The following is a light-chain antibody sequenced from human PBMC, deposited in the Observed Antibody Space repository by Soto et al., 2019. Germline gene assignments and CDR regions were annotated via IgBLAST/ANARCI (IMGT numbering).Light chain of an antibody. J-gene: IGKJ1*01. CDR1: HSVSSS. V-gene: IGKV3-15*01. CDR2: GAS. CDR3: QHYNTGPWT. Sequence: EVLKTQSPATLSVSPGEIATLSCRASHSVSSSLAWYQQKPGQAPRLLISGASTRAAGIPARFSGSGSGTEFTLTISGLQSEDFEVYYCQHYNTGPWTFGQGTKVDIK.